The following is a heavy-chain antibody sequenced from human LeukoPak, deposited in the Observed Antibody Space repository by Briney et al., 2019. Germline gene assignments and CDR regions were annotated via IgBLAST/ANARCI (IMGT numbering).Heavy chain of an antibody. D-gene: IGHD5-12*01. J-gene: IGHJ6*02. CDR2: IKQDGSEK. V-gene: IGHV3-7*01. CDR3: ARVATFLYYYGMDV. Sequence: GGSLRLSCAASGFTFSSYGMHWVRQAPGKGLEWVANIKQDGSEKYYVDSVKGRFTISRDNAKNSLYLQMNSLRAEDTAVYYCARVATFLYYYGMDVWGQGTTVTVSS. CDR1: GFTFSSYG.